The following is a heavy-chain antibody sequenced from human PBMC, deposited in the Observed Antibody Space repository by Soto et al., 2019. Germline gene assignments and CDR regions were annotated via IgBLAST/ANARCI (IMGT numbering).Heavy chain of an antibody. V-gene: IGHV1-58*02. CDR2: IVVGSGNT. D-gene: IGHD4-17*01. J-gene: IGHJ6*03. CDR3: AADLSHDYGDYGGSLYYSYYYMDV. Sequence: ASVKVSCKASGFTFTSSAMQWVRQARGQRLEWIGWIVVGSGNTNYAQKFQERVTITRDMSTSTAYMELSSLRSEDTAVYYCAADLSHDYGDYGGSLYYSYYYMDVWGKGTTVTVSS. CDR1: GFTFTSSA.